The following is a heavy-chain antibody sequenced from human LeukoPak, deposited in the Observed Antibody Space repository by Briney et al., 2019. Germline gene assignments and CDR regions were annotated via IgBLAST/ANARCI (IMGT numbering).Heavy chain of an antibody. J-gene: IGHJ3*02. CDR2: INPNSGGP. CDR3: ARSGRDNSNAAWAAFVI. CDR1: GYSFTAFY. D-gene: IGHD1-1*01. V-gene: IGHV1-2*02. Sequence: ASVKVSCKASGYSFTAFYMHWVRQAPGQAPGQRLEWLGWINPNSGGPNYAQKFLGRVPMTREASTSTAYVELERLTPDDPAVYYCARSGRDNSNAAWAAFVIWGLGAMVTVSS.